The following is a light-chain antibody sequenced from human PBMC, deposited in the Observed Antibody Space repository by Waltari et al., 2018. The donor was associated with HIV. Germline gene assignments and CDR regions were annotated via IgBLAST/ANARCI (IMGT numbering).Light chain of an antibody. Sequence: EIVLPHSPATLCLYPGERATLAWGARQPGSNTYLAWYKEKPGPAPSLLIYYASSRAAGVPYRFSGSESETDFTLTIRRLEPEDFAVYYCHQFGSSTSYTFGQGTKLEMK. V-gene: IGKV3D-20*01. CDR2: YAS. CDR1: QPGSNTY. CDR3: HQFGSSTSYT. J-gene: IGKJ2*01.